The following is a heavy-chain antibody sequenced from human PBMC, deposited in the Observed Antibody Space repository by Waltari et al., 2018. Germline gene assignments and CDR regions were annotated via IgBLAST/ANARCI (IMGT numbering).Heavy chain of an antibody. J-gene: IGHJ6*03. CDR1: GGSISSYY. D-gene: IGHD1-26*01. Sequence: QVQLQESGPGLVKPSETLSLTCTVSGGSISSYYWSWIRQPPGKGLEWIGYIYYSGSTNYNPSLRSRVTISVDTSKNQFSLKLSSVTAADTAVYYCARGLWELLRGVSYYYYYMDVWGKGTTVTVSS. V-gene: IGHV4-59*01. CDR3: ARGLWELLRGVSYYYYYMDV. CDR2: IYYSGST.